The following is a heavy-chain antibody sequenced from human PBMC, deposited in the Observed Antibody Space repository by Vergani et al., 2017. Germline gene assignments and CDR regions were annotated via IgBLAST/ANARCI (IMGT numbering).Heavy chain of an antibody. D-gene: IGHD3-16*02. CDR3: ARASLRALVGYYYYMDV. Sequence: QLQLQESGSGLVKPSQTLSLTCAVSGNSITNGGFSWNWIRQPPGKGPEWIGYIFPSGNSDYNPSLKNRVSISLDKSKNQFSLWVNSVTAADTAVYFCARASLRALVGYYYYMDVWGKGKTVVVSS. CDR2: IFPSGNS. V-gene: IGHV4-30-2*01. J-gene: IGHJ6*03. CDR1: GNSITNGGFS.